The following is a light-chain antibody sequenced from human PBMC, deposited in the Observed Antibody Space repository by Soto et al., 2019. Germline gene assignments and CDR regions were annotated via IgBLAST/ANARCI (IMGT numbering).Light chain of an antibody. CDR1: QSVSSN. CDR3: QQRNIWPPVT. CDR2: GAS. J-gene: IGKJ5*01. V-gene: IGKV3-15*01. Sequence: EIVMTQSPATLSVSPGERATLSCRASQSVSSNLAWYQQKPGQAPRLLIYGASTRATGIPARFSGSGSGTEFTLTTSSLEPEDSAVYYCQQRNIWPPVTFGHGTRLEIK.